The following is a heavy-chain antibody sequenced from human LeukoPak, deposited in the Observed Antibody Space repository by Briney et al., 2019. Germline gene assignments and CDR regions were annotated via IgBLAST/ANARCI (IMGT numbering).Heavy chain of an antibody. Sequence: PGGSLRLSCAASGFTFSSYAMHWVRQAPGKGLEYVSAISSNGGSTYYANSVKGRFTISRDNFKNTLYLQMGSLRAEDMAVYYCARLRGCSSTSCYAPFDYWGQGTLVTVSS. V-gene: IGHV3-64*01. CDR2: ISSNGGST. D-gene: IGHD2-2*01. J-gene: IGHJ4*02. CDR1: GFTFSSYA. CDR3: ARLRGCSSTSCYAPFDY.